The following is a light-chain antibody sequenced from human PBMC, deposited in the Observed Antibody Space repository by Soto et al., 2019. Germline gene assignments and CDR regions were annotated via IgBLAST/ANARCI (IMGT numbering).Light chain of an antibody. V-gene: IGLV1-44*01. J-gene: IGLJ2*01. CDR2: GLN. Sequence: QSVLTQPPSASGTPGQRVTISCSGSRSNIGSNTVSWYQQLPGTAAKLLIYGLNQRPSGVPDRFSGSTSGTSASLAISGLQSEDEANYYCATWDDRLSGSVVFGGGTKLTVL. CDR1: RSNIGSNT. CDR3: ATWDDRLSGSVV.